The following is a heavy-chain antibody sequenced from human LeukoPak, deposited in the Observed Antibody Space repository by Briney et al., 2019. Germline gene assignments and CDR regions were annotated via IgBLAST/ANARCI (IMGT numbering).Heavy chain of an antibody. D-gene: IGHD3-16*01. V-gene: IGHV3-30-3*01. CDR2: ISYDGSNK. J-gene: IGHJ4*02. CDR1: GFTFSSYA. Sequence: PGGSLRLSCAASGFTFSSYAMHWVRQAPGKGLEWVAVISYDGSNKYYADSVKGRFTISRDNSKNTLYLQMNSLRAEDTAVYYCARDSPQMGEFDYWGQGTLVTVSS. CDR3: ARDSPQMGEFDY.